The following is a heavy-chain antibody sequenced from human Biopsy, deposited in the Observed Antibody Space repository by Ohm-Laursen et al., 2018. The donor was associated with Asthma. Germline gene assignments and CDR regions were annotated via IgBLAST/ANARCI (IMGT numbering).Heavy chain of an antibody. J-gene: IGHJ4*02. Sequence: SLRLSCAASGFTFSTYAMHWVRQAPGKGLEWVSYISSSSSTIYYADSVKGRFTISRGNAKNPLYLQMNSLRDEDTAVYYCARPRWGPYGYWGQGTLVTVSS. D-gene: IGHD4-17*01. CDR3: ARPRWGPYGY. CDR1: GFTFSTYA. V-gene: IGHV3-48*02. CDR2: ISSSSSTI.